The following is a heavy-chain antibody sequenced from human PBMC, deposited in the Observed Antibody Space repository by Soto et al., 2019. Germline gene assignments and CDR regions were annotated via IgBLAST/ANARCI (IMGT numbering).Heavy chain of an antibody. CDR1: DGSFSGYY. D-gene: IGHD2-8*02. CDR2: INHSGST. V-gene: IGHV4-34*01. Sequence: SETLSLTCVVYDGSFSGYYWTWIRQPPGTGLEWIGEINHSGSTNYNPSLKSRVTISVDTSKNQFSLKLTSVTAADTAVYYCARDKITGLFDYWVQGTLVTVSS. J-gene: IGHJ4*02. CDR3: ARDKITGLFDY.